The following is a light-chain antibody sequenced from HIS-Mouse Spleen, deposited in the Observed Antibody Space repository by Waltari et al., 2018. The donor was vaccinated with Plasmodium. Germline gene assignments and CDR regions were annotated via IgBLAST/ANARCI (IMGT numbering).Light chain of an antibody. CDR1: QSVSSY. Sequence: EIVLTQSPATLSLSPGERATLSCRASQSVSSYLAWYQQKPGQAPRPLIYDASNRATGIAARFSGSGSGTDFTLTISSLEPEDFAVYYCQQRSNWPRVLTFGGGTKVEIK. J-gene: IGKJ4*01. V-gene: IGKV3-11*01. CDR3: QQRSNWPRVLT. CDR2: DAS.